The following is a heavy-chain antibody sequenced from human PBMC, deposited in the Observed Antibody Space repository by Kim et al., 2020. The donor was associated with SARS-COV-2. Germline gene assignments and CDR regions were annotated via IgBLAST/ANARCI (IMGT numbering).Heavy chain of an antibody. D-gene: IGHD2-21*02. CDR2: IDPSDSYT. CDR1: GYSFTSYW. Sequence: GESLKTSCKGSGYSFTSYWISWVRQMPGKGLEWMGRIDPSDSYTNYSPSFQGHVTISADKSISTAYLQWSSLKASDTAMYYCARDLEYCGGDCYSDYWGQGTLVTVSS. V-gene: IGHV5-10-1*01. J-gene: IGHJ4*02. CDR3: ARDLEYCGGDCYSDY.